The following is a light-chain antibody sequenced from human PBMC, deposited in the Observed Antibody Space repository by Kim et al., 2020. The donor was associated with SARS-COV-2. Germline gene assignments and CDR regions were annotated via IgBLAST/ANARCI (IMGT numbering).Light chain of an antibody. CDR2: GAS. V-gene: IGKV3-20*01. CDR1: QSVSRSY. Sequence: SPGDSATRSCRASQSVSRSYLAWYQQKPGQAPRLLIYGASSTATAIPYRFSRTRSGPDFPPTTSRPEPEAPGVYSSKEYGRSSLTFGGGTKVDIK. J-gene: IGKJ4*01. CDR3: KEYGRSSLT.